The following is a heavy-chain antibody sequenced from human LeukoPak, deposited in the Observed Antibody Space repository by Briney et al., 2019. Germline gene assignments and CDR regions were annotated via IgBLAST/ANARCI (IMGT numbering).Heavy chain of an antibody. J-gene: IGHJ6*03. Sequence: GGSLRLSCAASGFTFDDYAMHWVRQAPGKGLEWVSLISWDGGSTYYADSVKGRFTISRDNSKNSLYLQMNSLRAEDTALYYCAKDHYGSGSYPNYYYYYMDVWGKGTRSPSP. CDR2: ISWDGGST. CDR3: AKDHYGSGSYPNYYYYYMDV. CDR1: GFTFDDYA. D-gene: IGHD3-10*01. V-gene: IGHV3-43D*03.